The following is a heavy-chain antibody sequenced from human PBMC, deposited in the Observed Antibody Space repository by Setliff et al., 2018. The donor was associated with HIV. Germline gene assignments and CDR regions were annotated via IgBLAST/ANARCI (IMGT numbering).Heavy chain of an antibody. CDR1: GYTFTSYY. J-gene: IGHJ5*02. D-gene: IGHD6-13*01. CDR3: ARVFYSSSWYNGWFDP. CDR2: INPSGGST. V-gene: IGHV1-46*01. Sequence: ASVKVSCKASGYTFTSYYMHWVRQAPGQGLEWMGIINPSGGSTSYAQKFQGRVTMTRDTSISTAYMELSRLRSDDTAVYYCARVFYSSSWYNGWFDPWGQGTLVTVSS.